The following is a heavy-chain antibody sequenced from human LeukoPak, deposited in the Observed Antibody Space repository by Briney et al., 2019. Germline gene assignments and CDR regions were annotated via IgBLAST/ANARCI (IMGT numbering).Heavy chain of an antibody. D-gene: IGHD2-2*01. J-gene: IGHJ4*02. CDR2: IYYSGST. CDR3: VSSSSASWSFDY. CDR1: GGSISSGDNY. Sequence: SETLSLTCSVSGGSISSGDNYWRWIRQPPGKGLEWIGYIYYSGSTHYNPSLKSRVNISVDTSKKKFSLKLSSVTGADTAVYYCVSSSSASWSFDYWGQGTLVTVSS. V-gene: IGHV4-30-4*01.